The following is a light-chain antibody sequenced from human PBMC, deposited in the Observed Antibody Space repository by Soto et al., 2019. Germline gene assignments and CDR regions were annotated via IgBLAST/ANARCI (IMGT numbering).Light chain of an antibody. V-gene: IGLV4-69*01. CDR3: QTWGTGPWV. CDR2: LNSDGSH. Sequence: QPVLTQSPSASASLGASVKLTCTLSSGHSSYAIAWHQQQPEKGPRYLMKLNSDGSHSKGDGIPDRFSGSSSGAERYLTISSLQSEDKADYCCQTWGTGPWVFGGGTKVTVL. J-gene: IGLJ3*02. CDR1: SGHSSYA.